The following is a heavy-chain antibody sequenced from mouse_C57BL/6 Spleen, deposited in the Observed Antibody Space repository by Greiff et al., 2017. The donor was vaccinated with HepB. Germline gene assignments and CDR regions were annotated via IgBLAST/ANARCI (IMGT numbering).Heavy chain of an antibody. D-gene: IGHD1-1*01. CDR2: ISSGSSTI. Sequence: EVQLQESGGGLVKPGGSLKLSCAASGFTFSDYGMHWVRQAPEKGLEWVAYISSGSSTIYYADTVKGRFTISRDNAKNTLFLQMTSLRSEDTAMYYCARRDTVVENYFDYWGQGTTLTVSS. V-gene: IGHV5-17*01. J-gene: IGHJ2*01. CDR1: GFTFSDYG. CDR3: ARRDTVVENYFDY.